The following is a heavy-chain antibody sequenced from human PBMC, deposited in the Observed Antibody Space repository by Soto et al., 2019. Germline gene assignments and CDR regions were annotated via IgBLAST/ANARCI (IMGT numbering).Heavy chain of an antibody. D-gene: IGHD3-22*01. Sequence: PGGSLSLSCEASGFTLNTYWMHCGPQVPGKGLVWTSRICVDGSTPSYVDSVKGRFAISRDNAKNSLYLQMNSPRAEDTAVYYCAKDWPSDYYDSSGLLDYWGRGTLVTVSS. CDR2: ICVDGSTP. CDR1: GFTLNTYW. J-gene: IGHJ4*02. CDR3: AKDWPSDYYDSSGLLDY. V-gene: IGHV3-74*03.